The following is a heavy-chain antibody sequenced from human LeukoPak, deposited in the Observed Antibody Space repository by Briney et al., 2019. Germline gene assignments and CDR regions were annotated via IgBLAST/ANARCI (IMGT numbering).Heavy chain of an antibody. V-gene: IGHV3-64*01. D-gene: IGHD3-22*01. CDR2: ISSNGGST. Sequence: PGGSLRLSCAASGFTFSSYAMHWVRQAPGKGLEYVSAISSNGGSTYYANSVKGRFTISRDNSKNTLYLQMGSLRAEDMAVYYCAREPTYYYDSSGAFDIWGQGTMVTVSS. J-gene: IGHJ3*02. CDR1: GFTFSSYA. CDR3: AREPTYYYDSSGAFDI.